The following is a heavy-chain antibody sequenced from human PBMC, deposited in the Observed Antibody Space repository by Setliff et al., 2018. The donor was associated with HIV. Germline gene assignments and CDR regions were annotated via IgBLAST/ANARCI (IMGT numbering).Heavy chain of an antibody. CDR2: IHYSGSS. CDR1: GGSISGYY. Sequence: PSETLSLTCTVSGGSISGYYWGWVRQPPEKRLELIGFIHYSGSSDYNPSLKSRITISVDMSRNQFSLVLSSVTAADTAVYYCARFQAWQLGRRGGYYYYMDVWGKGTTVTVSS. V-gene: IGHV4-59*01. J-gene: IGHJ6*03. CDR3: ARFQAWQLGRRGGYYYYMDV. D-gene: IGHD1-1*01.